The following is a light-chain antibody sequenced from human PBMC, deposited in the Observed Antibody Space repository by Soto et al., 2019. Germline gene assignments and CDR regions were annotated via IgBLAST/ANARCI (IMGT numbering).Light chain of an antibody. CDR3: QQYSSYWT. V-gene: IGKV1-5*01. J-gene: IGKJ1*01. CDR2: DAS. CDR1: QSISYW. Sequence: DIQMTQSPSTLSAAVGDRVTITCRARQSISYWLAWYQQKPGKAPNLLIYDASSLERGVPSRFSGSGSGTEFTLTITGLQPDDFATYYCQQYSSYWTFGQGTKVEIK.